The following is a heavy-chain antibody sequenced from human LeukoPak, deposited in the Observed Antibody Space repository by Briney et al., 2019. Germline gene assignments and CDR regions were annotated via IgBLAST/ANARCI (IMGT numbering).Heavy chain of an antibody. CDR2: IFPADSST. V-gene: IGHV5-51*01. J-gene: IGHJ3*02. CDR3: ARWVTADRGKKDAFDI. D-gene: IGHD2-21*02. CDR1: GYIFTTYW. Sequence: GESLKISCKASGYIFTTYWIGWVRQMPGKGLEWMGIIFPADSSTRYSPSFQGQLSVSADKSMTTAYLQWSSLKASDTAMYFCARWVTADRGKKDAFDIWGQGTMVTVSS.